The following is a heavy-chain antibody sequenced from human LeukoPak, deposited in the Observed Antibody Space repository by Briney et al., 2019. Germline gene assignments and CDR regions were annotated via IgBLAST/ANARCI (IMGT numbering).Heavy chain of an antibody. D-gene: IGHD4-17*01. CDR2: IYYSGST. J-gene: IGHJ3*02. Sequence: PSETLSLTCTVSGGSISSSSYYWGCIRQPPGKGLEWIGSIYYSGSTYYNPSLKSRVTISVDTSKNQFSLKLSSVTAADTAVYYCARSTTVTTPDAFDIWGQGTMVTVSS. V-gene: IGHV4-39*01. CDR1: GGSISSSSYY. CDR3: ARSTTVTTPDAFDI.